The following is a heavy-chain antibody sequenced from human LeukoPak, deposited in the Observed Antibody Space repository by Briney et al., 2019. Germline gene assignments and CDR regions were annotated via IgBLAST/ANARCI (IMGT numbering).Heavy chain of an antibody. J-gene: IGHJ4*02. CDR3: VRMEAWVGVATGPRGFDY. CDR2: IYYSGST. Sequence: PSESLSLTCTVSGGSVNSGCYYWSWIRQPPGKGLEWIGYIYYSGSTNYNPSLKSRVTISIDTSKNQFSLKLRSVTAADTAVYYCVRMEAWVGVATGPRGFDYWGQGTLVTVSS. D-gene: IGHD2-15*01. V-gene: IGHV4-61*01. CDR1: GGSVNSGCYY.